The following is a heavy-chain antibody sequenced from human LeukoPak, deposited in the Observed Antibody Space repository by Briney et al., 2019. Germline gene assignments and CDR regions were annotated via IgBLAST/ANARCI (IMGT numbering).Heavy chain of an antibody. D-gene: IGHD6-6*01. J-gene: IGHJ3*02. CDR2: IWYDGSNK. CDR1: GFTFSSYG. V-gene: IGHV3-33*06. Sequence: GGSLRLSCAASGFTFSSYGMHWVRQAPGKGLEWVAVIWYDGSNKYYADSVKGRFTISRDNSKNTLYLQMNSLKAEDTAVYYCAKDEGSSSSLDAFDIWGQGTMVTVSS. CDR3: AKDEGSSSSLDAFDI.